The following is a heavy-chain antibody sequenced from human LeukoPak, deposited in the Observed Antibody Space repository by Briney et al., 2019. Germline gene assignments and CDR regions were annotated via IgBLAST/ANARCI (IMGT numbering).Heavy chain of an antibody. CDR2: ISWNSGSI. V-gene: IGHV3-9*01. CDR1: GFTFDDYA. J-gene: IGHJ4*02. CDR3: AKATASSPYSSSPDY. D-gene: IGHD6-6*01. Sequence: GRSLRLSCAASGFTFDDYAMRWVRQAPGKGLEWVSGISWNSGSIGYADSVKGRFTISRDNAKNSLYLQMNSLRAEDTALYYCAKATASSPYSSSPDYWGQGTLVTVSS.